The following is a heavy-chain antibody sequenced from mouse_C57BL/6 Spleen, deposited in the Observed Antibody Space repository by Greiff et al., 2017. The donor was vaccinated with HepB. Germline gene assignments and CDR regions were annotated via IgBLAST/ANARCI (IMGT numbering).Heavy chain of an antibody. Sequence: QVQLKQPGAELVKPGASVKMSCKASGYTFTSYWITWVKQRPGQGLEWIGDIYPGSGSTNYNEKFKSKATLTVDTSSSTAYMQLSSLTSEDSAVYYCARRDYYGSSEGYFDYWGQGTTLTVSS. V-gene: IGHV1-55*01. J-gene: IGHJ2*01. CDR3: ARRDYYGSSEGYFDY. D-gene: IGHD1-1*01. CDR2: IYPGSGST. CDR1: GYTFTSYW.